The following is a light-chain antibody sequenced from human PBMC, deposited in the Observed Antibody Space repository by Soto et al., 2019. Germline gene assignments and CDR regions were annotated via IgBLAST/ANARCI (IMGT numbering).Light chain of an antibody. CDR1: SSDVGGYNL. J-gene: IGLJ1*01. CDR2: EVS. Sequence: QSALTQPASVFGSPGQSITFSCTGTSSDVGGYNLVSWYQQHPGKAPKLMIYEVSSRPSGVSNRFSGSKSGNTASLTISGLQPEDEADYYCSSYTTSTTVVFGTGTKVTV. V-gene: IGLV2-14*03. CDR3: SSYTTSTTVV.